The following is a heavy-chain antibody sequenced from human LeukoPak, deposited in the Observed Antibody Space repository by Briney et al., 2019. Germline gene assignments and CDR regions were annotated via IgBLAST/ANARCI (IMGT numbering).Heavy chain of an antibody. V-gene: IGHV3-33*01. J-gene: IGHJ4*02. CDR1: GFTFSSYG. D-gene: IGHD5-24*01. CDR3: ARDTRWLLEY. CDR2: IWYDESNK. Sequence: GGSLRLSCAASGFTFSSYGIHWVRQAPGKGLEWVAVIWYDESNKYYAASVKGRFTISRDNSKNTLYMQMNSLRAEDTAVYYCARDTRWLLEYWGQGTLVTVSS.